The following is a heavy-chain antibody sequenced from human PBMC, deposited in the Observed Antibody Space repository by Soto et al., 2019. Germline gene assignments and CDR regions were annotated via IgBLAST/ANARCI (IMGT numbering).Heavy chain of an antibody. V-gene: IGHV1-69*13. CDR2: IIPIFGTA. D-gene: IGHD2-2*01. Sequence: SVKVSCKAAGGTFSSYAISWVRQAPGQGLEWMGGIIPIFGTANYAQKFQGRVTITADESTSTAYMELSSLRSEDTAVYYCARYVVVPAAIWGSYYYYGMDVWGQGTTVTVSS. J-gene: IGHJ6*02. CDR1: GGTFSSYA. CDR3: ARYVVVPAAIWGSYYYYGMDV.